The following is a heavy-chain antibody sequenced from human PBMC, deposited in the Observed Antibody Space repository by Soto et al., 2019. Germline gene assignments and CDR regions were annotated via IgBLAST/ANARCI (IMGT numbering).Heavy chain of an antibody. J-gene: IGHJ6*02. V-gene: IGHV1-69*02. CDR2: IIPILGIA. D-gene: IGHD5-12*01. Sequence: SVKVSCKASGGTFSSYTISWVRQAPGQGLEWMGRIIPILGIANYAQKFQGRVTITADKSTSTAYMELSSLRSEDTAVYYCAEGGYNNYYYYGMDVWGQGTTVTVSS. CDR3: AEGGYNNYYYYGMDV. CDR1: GGTFSSYT.